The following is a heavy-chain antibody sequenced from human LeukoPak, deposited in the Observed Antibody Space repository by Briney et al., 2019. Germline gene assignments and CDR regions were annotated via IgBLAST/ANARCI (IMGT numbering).Heavy chain of an antibody. D-gene: IGHD4-17*01. Sequence: GGSLRLSCAASGFTFSSYWMHWVRQAPGKGLVWVSRIKSDGSNTNYADSVKGRFTISRDNAKNTLYLQMNSLRAEDTAVYYCARAILTPGGATVTRYFDYWGQGALVTVSS. CDR2: IKSDGSNT. V-gene: IGHV3-74*01. CDR3: ARAILTPGGATVTRYFDY. J-gene: IGHJ4*02. CDR1: GFTFSSYW.